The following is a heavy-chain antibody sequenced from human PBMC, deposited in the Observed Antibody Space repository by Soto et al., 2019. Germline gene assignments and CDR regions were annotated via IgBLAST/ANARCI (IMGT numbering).Heavy chain of an antibody. J-gene: IGHJ4*02. CDR2: ISSSSSYI. Sequence: GGSLRLSCAASGFTFSSYSMNWVRQAPEKGLEWVSSISSSSSYIYYADSVKGRFTISRDNAKNSLYLQMNSLRAEDTAVYYCARDGGWEYPVDYWGQGTLVTVSS. CDR3: ARDGGWEYPVDY. V-gene: IGHV3-21*01. CDR1: GFTFSSYS. D-gene: IGHD1-26*01.